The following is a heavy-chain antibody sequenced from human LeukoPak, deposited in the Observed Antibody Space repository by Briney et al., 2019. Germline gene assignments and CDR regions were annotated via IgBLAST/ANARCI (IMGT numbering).Heavy chain of an antibody. J-gene: IGHJ4*02. D-gene: IGHD1-26*01. CDR2: TSDRGDYT. CDR1: GFTFTSYS. CDR3: AKKAQYNGNYPLDY. V-gene: IGHV3-23*01. Sequence: GGSLRLSCAASGFTFTSYSMSWVRQAPGKGLEWVSGTSDRGDYTYYADSVKGRFTISRDNSKNTLYLQMNSLRAEDMALYFCAKKAQYNGNYPLDYWGQGTLVTVSS.